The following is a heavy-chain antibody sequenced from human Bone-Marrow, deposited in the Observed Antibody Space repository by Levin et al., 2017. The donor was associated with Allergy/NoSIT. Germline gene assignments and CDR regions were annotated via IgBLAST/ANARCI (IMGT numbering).Heavy chain of an antibody. Sequence: SETLSLTCTVSGGSISSYYWSWIRQPPGKGLEWIGYIYYSGSTNYNPSLKSRVTISVDTSKNQFSLKLSSVTAADTAVYYCARVAVVPAAGSYYDYYMDAWGTGTTVTVSS. CDR2: IYYSGST. D-gene: IGHD2-2*01. V-gene: IGHV4-59*01. J-gene: IGHJ6*03. CDR3: ARVAVVPAAGSYYDYYMDA. CDR1: GGSISSYY.